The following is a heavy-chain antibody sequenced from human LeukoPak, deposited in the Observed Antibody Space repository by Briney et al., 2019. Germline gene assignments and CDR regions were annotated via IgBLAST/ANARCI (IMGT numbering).Heavy chain of an antibody. D-gene: IGHD2-2*01. CDR3: ARVVPAAGDAFDI. V-gene: IGHV4-59*12. J-gene: IGHJ3*02. Sequence: PSETLSLTCTVSGDSISRYYWSWIRQPPGKGLEWIGYINNSGGTSYNPSLKSRVTMSVDTSKNQFSPKLSSVTAADTAVYYCARVVPAAGDAFDIWGQGTMVTVSS. CDR1: GDSISRYY. CDR2: INNSGGT.